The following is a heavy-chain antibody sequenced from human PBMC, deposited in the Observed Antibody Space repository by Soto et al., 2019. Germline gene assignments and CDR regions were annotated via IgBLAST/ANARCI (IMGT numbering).Heavy chain of an antibody. J-gene: IGHJ4*02. Sequence: QVLLVESGGGVVQPGGSLRLSCAASGFTFRTHGMHWVRQAPGKGLEWVALISNDGTNKYYADSVKGRFTISRDNSENMVFLQMNTLRSDDTAVYYCAKPLDQGVPDHWGQGTLVTVSS. CDR1: GFTFRTHG. D-gene: IGHD2-2*01. CDR2: ISNDGTNK. CDR3: AKPLDQGVPDH. V-gene: IGHV3-30*18.